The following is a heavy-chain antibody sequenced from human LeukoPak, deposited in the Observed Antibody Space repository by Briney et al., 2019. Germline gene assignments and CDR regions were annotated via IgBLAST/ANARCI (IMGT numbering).Heavy chain of an antibody. J-gene: IGHJ4*02. V-gene: IGHV3-23*01. CDR2: ISGSGRST. Sequence: GGSLRLSCAASGFTFITYAMSWVRQAPGKGPEWVSTISGSGRSTYYADSVKGRFTISRDNSKNTLYLQMNSLRAEDTAVYYCAKHRGSGSHWGYHFDYWGQGALVTVSS. CDR3: AKHRGSGSHWGYHFDY. D-gene: IGHD3-10*01. CDR1: GFTFITYA.